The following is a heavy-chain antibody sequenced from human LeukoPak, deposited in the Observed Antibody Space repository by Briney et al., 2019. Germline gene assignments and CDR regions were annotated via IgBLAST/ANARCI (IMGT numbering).Heavy chain of an antibody. CDR3: ARDSEQQLVVSDPYNWFGP. CDR2: IYHSGST. CDR1: GYSISSGYY. Sequence: PSETLSLTCTVSGYSISSGYYWGWIRQPPGKGLEWIGSIYHSGSTYYNPSLKSRVTISVDTSKNQFSLKLSSVTAADTAVYYCARDSEQQLVVSDPYNWFGPWGQGTLVTVSS. V-gene: IGHV4-38-2*02. D-gene: IGHD6-13*01. J-gene: IGHJ5*02.